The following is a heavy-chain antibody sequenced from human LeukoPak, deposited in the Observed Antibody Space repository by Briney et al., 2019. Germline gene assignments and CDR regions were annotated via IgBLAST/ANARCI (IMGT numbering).Heavy chain of an antibody. J-gene: IGHJ4*02. D-gene: IGHD3-22*01. CDR1: GFTLSSYS. CDR3: ARGAYYYDSKVFDY. Sequence: GGGPRLSCAGSGFTLSSYSMQWGRPAPGQGVEWGEVISYDGSNKYYADSVKGRFTISRDNSKNTLYLQMNSLRAEDTAVYYCARGAYYYDSKVFDYWGQGTLVTVSS. CDR2: ISYDGSNK. V-gene: IGHV3-30*01.